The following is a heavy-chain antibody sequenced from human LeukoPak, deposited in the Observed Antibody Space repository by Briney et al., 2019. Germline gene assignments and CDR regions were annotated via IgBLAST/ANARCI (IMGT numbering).Heavy chain of an antibody. V-gene: IGHV3-30-3*01. D-gene: IGHD5-18*01. CDR3: AKDRDGSYGYEIDY. CDR1: GFTFSSYA. J-gene: IGHJ4*02. Sequence: GRSLRLSCAASGFTFSSYAMHWVRQVPGKGLEWVAVISYDGSNKYYADSVKGRFTISRDNSKNTLYLQMNSLRADDTAVYYCAKDRDGSYGYEIDYWGQGTLVTVSS. CDR2: ISYDGSNK.